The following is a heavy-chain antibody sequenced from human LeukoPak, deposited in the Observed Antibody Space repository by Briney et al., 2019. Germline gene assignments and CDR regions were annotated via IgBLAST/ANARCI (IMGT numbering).Heavy chain of an antibody. CDR2: ISGSGGST. CDR3: AKGNRIVVVPAANLFDY. D-gene: IGHD2-2*01. CDR1: GFTFSSYS. J-gene: IGHJ4*02. V-gene: IGHV3-23*01. Sequence: GGSLRLSCAASGFTFSSYSMNWVRRAPGKGLEWVSAISGSGGSTYYADSVKGRFTISRDNSKNTLYLQMNSLRAEDTAVYYCAKGNRIVVVPAANLFDYWGQGTLVTVSS.